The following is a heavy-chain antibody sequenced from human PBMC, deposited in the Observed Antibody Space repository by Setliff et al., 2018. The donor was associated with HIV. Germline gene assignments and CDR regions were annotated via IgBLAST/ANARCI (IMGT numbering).Heavy chain of an antibody. CDR2: ISGYSGNT. J-gene: IGHJ4*02. CDR1: DYTFTSYG. Sequence: ASVKVSCKASDYTFTSYGISWLRQAPGQGLEWMGWISGYSGNTNYAQKFQDRVTMTTDTPTSTVYMELRSLRSDDTAVYYCARVQWVVSSNVGLDYWGQGTLVTVSS. D-gene: IGHD6-19*01. V-gene: IGHV1-18*01. CDR3: ARVQWVVSSNVGLDY.